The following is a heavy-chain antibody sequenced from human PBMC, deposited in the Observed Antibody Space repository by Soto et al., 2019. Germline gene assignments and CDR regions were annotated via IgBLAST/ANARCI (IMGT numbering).Heavy chain of an antibody. CDR2: IYWDDDK. J-gene: IGHJ5*02. CDR3: AHSTMYYDFWSGYSESRDHNWFDP. Sequence: SGPTLVNPTQTLTLTCTFSGFSLSTSGVGVGWIRQPPGKALEWLALIYWDDDKRYSPSLKSRLTITKDTSKNQVVLTMTNMDPVDTATYYCAHSTMYYDFWSGYSESRDHNWFDPWGQGTLVTVSS. CDR1: GFSLSTSGVG. V-gene: IGHV2-5*02. D-gene: IGHD3-3*01.